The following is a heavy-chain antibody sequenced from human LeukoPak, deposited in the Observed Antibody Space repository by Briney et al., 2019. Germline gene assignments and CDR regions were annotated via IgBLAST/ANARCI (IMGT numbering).Heavy chain of an antibody. CDR2: IYHSGST. CDR3: ARGDYTLGGSGVDY. V-gene: IGHV4-39*07. CDR1: GGSISSSSYY. Sequence: NPSETLSLTCTVSGGSISSSSYYWGWIGQPPGKGLEWIGSIYHSGSTYYNPSLKSRVTISVDTSKNQFSLKLSSVTAADTAVYYCARGDYTLGGSGVDYWGQGTLVTVSS. J-gene: IGHJ4*02. D-gene: IGHD4-11*01.